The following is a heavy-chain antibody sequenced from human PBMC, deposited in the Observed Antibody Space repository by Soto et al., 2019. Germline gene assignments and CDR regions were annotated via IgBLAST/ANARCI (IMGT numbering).Heavy chain of an antibody. Sequence: GESMKISCKGSGYSFASYWISWVRQMRGKGLEWMGRIDPSDSYTNYSPAFQGHVTISADKSISTAYLQWSSLKASDTAMYYCARLLFIAAAGRRGYYYYYGIDVWGQGTTVTVSS. D-gene: IGHD6-13*01. CDR1: GYSFASYW. CDR3: ARLLFIAAAGRRGYYYYYGIDV. V-gene: IGHV5-10-1*01. CDR2: IDPSDSYT. J-gene: IGHJ6*02.